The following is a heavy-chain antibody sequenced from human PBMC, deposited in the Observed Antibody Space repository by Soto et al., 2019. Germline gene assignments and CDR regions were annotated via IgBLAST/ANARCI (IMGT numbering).Heavy chain of an antibody. D-gene: IGHD4-4*01. CDR1: GGSFSGYY. V-gene: IGHV4-34*01. Sequence: SETLSLTCAVYGGSFSGYYWSWIRQPPGKGLEWIGEINHSGSTNYNPSLKSRVTISVDTSKNQFSLKLSSVTAADTAVYYCARWAPGRATVTTTYNWFDPWGQGTLVTVSS. CDR3: ARWAPGRATVTTTYNWFDP. CDR2: INHSGST. J-gene: IGHJ5*02.